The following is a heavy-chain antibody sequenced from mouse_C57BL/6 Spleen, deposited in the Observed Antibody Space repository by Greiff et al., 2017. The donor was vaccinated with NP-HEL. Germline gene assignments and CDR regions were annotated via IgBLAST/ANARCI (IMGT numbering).Heavy chain of an antibody. CDR2: IYPGDGDT. V-gene: IGHV1-82*01. Sequence: VKLQQSGPELVKPGASVKISCKASGYAFSSSWMNWVKQRPGKGLEWIGRIYPGDGDTNYNGKFKGKATLTADKSSSTAYMQLSSLTSEDSAVYFCARGYYGNSVAYWGQGTLVTVSA. J-gene: IGHJ3*01. D-gene: IGHD2-1*01. CDR1: GYAFSSSW. CDR3: ARGYYGNSVAY.